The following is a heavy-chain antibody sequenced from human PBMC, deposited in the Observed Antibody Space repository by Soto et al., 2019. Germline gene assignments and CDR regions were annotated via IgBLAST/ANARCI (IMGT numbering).Heavy chain of an antibody. J-gene: IGHJ4*02. CDR3: AREEYSSSSGLDY. Sequence: SETLSLTCTVSGASISSSSYYWGWIRLPPGKGLEWIGSIYYSGSTYYNPSLKSRVTISVDTSKNQFSLKLSSVTAADTAVYYCAREEYSSSSGLDYWGQGTLVTVSS. V-gene: IGHV4-39*07. CDR2: IYYSGST. CDR1: GASISSSSYY. D-gene: IGHD6-6*01.